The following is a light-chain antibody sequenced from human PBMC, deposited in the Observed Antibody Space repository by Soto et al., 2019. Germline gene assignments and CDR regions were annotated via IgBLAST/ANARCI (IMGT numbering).Light chain of an antibody. V-gene: IGKV3-20*01. CDR2: GAS. CDR1: ERLSSVY. Sequence: EIVLTQSPGTLSLSPGERATLSCRASERLSSVYLAWYQQRPGQPPRLLIYGASNRATGIPDRFSGSGSGTDFTLTISRLEPEDFAIYYCQQYGGVPYTFGQGTKVDIK. J-gene: IGKJ2*01. CDR3: QQYGGVPYT.